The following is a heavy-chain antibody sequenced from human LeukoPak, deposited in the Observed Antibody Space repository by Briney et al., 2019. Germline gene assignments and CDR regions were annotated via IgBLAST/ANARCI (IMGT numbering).Heavy chain of an antibody. J-gene: IGHJ4*02. CDR1: GYTFTGYY. V-gene: IGHV1-2*02. CDR3: AREISSGWSDY. Sequence: GASVKVSCNASGYTFTGYYMHWLRRAPGQGLEWRVWINPNSGDTNYAQKFQGRVTMTRETSISTAYMAVSGLRSDDTAVYYCAREISSGWSDYWGQGTLVTVSS. D-gene: IGHD6-19*01. CDR2: INPNSGDT.